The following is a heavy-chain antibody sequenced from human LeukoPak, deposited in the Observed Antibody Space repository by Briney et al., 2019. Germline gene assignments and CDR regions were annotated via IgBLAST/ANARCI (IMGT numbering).Heavy chain of an antibody. J-gene: IGHJ5*02. Sequence: ASVKVSCKASGYTFTSYDINWVRQATGQGLEWMGWVNPNSGNTGYAQKFQGRVTMTRNTSISTAYMELSSLRSEDTAVYYCARGRGGSGKVKNWFDPWGQGTLVTVSS. CDR3: ARGRGGSGKVKNWFDP. CDR1: GYTFTSYD. V-gene: IGHV1-8*01. D-gene: IGHD3-10*01. CDR2: VNPNSGNT.